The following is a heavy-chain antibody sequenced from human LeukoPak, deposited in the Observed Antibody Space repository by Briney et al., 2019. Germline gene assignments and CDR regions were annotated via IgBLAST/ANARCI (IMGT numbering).Heavy chain of an antibody. CDR3: ARVMYTVTRYYYGMDV. J-gene: IGHJ6*02. V-gene: IGHV1-46*01. D-gene: IGHD4-17*01. Sequence: ASVKVSCKASGYTFTSYYMHWVRRAPGQGLEWMGIINPSGGSTSYAQKFQGRVTMTRDTSTSTVYMELSSLRSEDTAVYYCARVMYTVTRYYYGMDVWGQGTTVTVSS. CDR1: GYTFTSYY. CDR2: INPSGGST.